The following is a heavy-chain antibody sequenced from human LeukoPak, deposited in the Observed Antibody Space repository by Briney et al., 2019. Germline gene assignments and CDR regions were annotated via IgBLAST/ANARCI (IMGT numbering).Heavy chain of an antibody. D-gene: IGHD2-15*01. Sequence: PGGSLRLSCATSGFTFSSYSFNWVRQAPGMGLAWVSSISSSSSYIYYADSVRGRFTISRDNAKNSVYLQMNSLRVEDTAMYYCARMIPATPDYFDCRGQGTLITVSS. CDR3: ARMIPATPDYFDC. CDR2: ISSSSSYI. J-gene: IGHJ4*02. CDR1: GFTFSSYS. V-gene: IGHV3-21*04.